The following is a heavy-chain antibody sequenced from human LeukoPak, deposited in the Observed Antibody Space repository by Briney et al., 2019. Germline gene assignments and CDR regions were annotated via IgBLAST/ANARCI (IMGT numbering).Heavy chain of an antibody. D-gene: IGHD3-10*01. CDR2: IYPGDSDT. V-gene: IGHV5-51*01. Sequence: GESLKISCKGSGYGFTSYWIGWVRQMPGKGLEWMGIIYPGDSDTRYSPSFQGQVTISADKSISTAYLQWSSLKASDAAMYYCARHNIYHGSGSFPRSTPNAFDIWGQGTMVTVSS. CDR1: GYGFTSYW. J-gene: IGHJ3*02. CDR3: ARHNIYHGSGSFPRSTPNAFDI.